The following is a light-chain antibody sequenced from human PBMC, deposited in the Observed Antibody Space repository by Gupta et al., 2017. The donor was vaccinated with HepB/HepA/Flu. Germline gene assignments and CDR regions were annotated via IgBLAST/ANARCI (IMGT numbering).Light chain of an antibody. CDR1: QGISSY. V-gene: IGKV1-8*01. Sequence: AIRMTQSPSSFPASTGDRVTITCRASQGISSYLAWYQQKPGKAPKLLIYAASTLQSGVPSRFSGSGSGTEFTLTISCLQSEDFATYYCQRYYSYPLTFGGGTKMGIK. CDR2: AAS. J-gene: IGKJ4*01. CDR3: QRYYSYPLT.